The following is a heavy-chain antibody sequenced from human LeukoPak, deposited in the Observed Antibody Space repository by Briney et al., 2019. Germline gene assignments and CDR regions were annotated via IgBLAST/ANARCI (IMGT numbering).Heavy chain of an antibody. Sequence: GGSLRLSCAASEFTFSSYAMSWVRQAPGKGLEWVSAIRGGGHSTYYPDSVKGRFTISRDNSKNTLFLQMNSLRAEDTAVYYCAKVPGYSSSWRFDYWGQGTLVTVSS. CDR3: AKVPGYSSSWRFDY. V-gene: IGHV3-23*01. CDR2: IRGGGHST. D-gene: IGHD6-13*01. CDR1: EFTFSSYA. J-gene: IGHJ4*02.